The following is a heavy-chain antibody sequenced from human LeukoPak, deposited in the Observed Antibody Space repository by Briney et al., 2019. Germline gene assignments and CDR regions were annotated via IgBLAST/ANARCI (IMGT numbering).Heavy chain of an antibody. CDR3: ARATDSSGWYRGDYFDY. Sequence: GASVKVSCKASGYTFTSYYMHWVRQAPGQGLEWMGWINPNSGGTNYAQKFQGRVTMTRDTSISTAYMELSRLRSDDTAVYYCARATDSSGWYRGDYFDYWGQGTLVTVSS. CDR2: INPNSGGT. J-gene: IGHJ4*02. CDR1: GYTFTSYY. D-gene: IGHD6-19*01. V-gene: IGHV1-2*02.